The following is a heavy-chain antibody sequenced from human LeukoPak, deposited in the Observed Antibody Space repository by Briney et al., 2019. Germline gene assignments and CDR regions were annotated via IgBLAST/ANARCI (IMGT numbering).Heavy chain of an antibody. CDR2: IWYDGSNK. J-gene: IGHJ4*02. CDR1: GFTVSSNY. Sequence: GGSLRLSCAASGFTVSSNYMSWVRQAPGKGLEWVAVIWYDGSNKYYADSVKGRFTISRDNSKNTLYLQMNSLRAEDTAVYYCARANTAMVDYWGQGTLVTVSS. CDR3: ARANTAMVDY. V-gene: IGHV3-33*08. D-gene: IGHD5-18*01.